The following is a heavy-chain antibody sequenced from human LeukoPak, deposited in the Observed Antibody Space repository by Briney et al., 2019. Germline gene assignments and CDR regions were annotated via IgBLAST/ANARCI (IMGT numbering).Heavy chain of an antibody. Sequence: GGSLRLSCAASGFTFSSYSMNWVRQAPGKGLEWVSSISSSSSYIYYADSVKGRFTISRDNAKNSLYLQMNSLRAEDTAVYYCAGTSSGYSYGPLDYWGQGTLVTVSS. V-gene: IGHV3-21*01. D-gene: IGHD5-18*01. CDR1: GFTFSSYS. CDR3: AGTSSGYSYGPLDY. J-gene: IGHJ4*02. CDR2: ISSSSSYI.